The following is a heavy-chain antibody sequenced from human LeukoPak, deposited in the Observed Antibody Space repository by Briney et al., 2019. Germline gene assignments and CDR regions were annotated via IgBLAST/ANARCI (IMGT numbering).Heavy chain of an antibody. V-gene: IGHV3-7*01. CDR3: AGAPSSGWYPNWFDP. CDR1: GFTLSTNA. Sequence: GGSLRLSCLTSGFTLSTNAMSWVRQAPGEGLEWVANIKQDGSEKFYVDSVKGRFTISQDNAKNSLFLQMNSLRAEDTAVYYCAGAPSSGWYPNWFDPWGQGTLVTVSS. J-gene: IGHJ5*02. D-gene: IGHD6-19*01. CDR2: IKQDGSEK.